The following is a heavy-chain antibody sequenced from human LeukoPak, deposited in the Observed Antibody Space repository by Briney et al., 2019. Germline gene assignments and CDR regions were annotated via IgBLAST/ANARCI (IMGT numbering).Heavy chain of an antibody. V-gene: IGHV1-2*02. CDR3: ARDLSPVEAWGYY. CDR2: INPNSGGT. Sequence: GASVKVSCKASGYTFTGYYMHWVRQAPGQGLEWMGWINPNSGGTNYAQKFQGRVTMTRDTSISTAYMELSRLRSDDTAVYYCARDLSPVEAWGYYWGQGTLVILSS. CDR1: GYTFTGYY. D-gene: IGHD2/OR15-2a*01. J-gene: IGHJ4*02.